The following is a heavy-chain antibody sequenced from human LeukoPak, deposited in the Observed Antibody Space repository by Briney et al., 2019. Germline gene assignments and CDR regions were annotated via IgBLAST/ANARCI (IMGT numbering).Heavy chain of an antibody. V-gene: IGHV3-30*04. CDR3: ARQMTSTRLFDS. CDR1: GFMFSDHA. CDR2: IGSDGSKK. D-gene: IGHD5/OR15-5a*01. J-gene: IGHJ4*02. Sequence: GGPLRLSCVASGFMFSDHAFHWVRQSPDKGLEWVALIGSDGSKKYYADSVQGRFTVSRENSKNTLFLQMNTLRADDTAVYFCARQMTSTRLFDSWGQGTLVTVSS.